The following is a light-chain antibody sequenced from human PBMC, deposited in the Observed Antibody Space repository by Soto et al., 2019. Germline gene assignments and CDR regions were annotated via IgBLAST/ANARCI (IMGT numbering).Light chain of an antibody. CDR3: SSYTTSSNYV. Sequence: QSALTQPASVSGSPGQSITSSCTGTSSDVGSYNFVSWYQQLPGKAPKLMIYEVSNRPSGASNRFSGSKSGNTASLTISGLQAEDVADYYCSSYTTSSNYVFGSGTKVTLL. J-gene: IGLJ1*01. CDR2: EVS. V-gene: IGLV2-14*01. CDR1: SSDVGSYNF.